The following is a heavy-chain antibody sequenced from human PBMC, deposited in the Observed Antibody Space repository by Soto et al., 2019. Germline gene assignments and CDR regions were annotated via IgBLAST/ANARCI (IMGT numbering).Heavy chain of an antibody. V-gene: IGHV4-31*03. CDR3: GRVDCTNGVCYYFDY. Sequence: SETLSLTCTVSGGSISSGGYYWSWIRQHPGKGLEWIGYIYYRGSTYYNPSLKSRVTISVDTSKNQFSLKLSSVTASDTAVYYCGRVDCTNGVCYYFDYLGQGTLVTVSS. CDR1: GGSISSGGYY. J-gene: IGHJ4*02. D-gene: IGHD2-8*01. CDR2: IYYRGST.